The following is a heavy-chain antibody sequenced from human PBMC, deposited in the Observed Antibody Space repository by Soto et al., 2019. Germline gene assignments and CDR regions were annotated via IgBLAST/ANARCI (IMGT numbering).Heavy chain of an antibody. V-gene: IGHV1-69*02. CDR3: ERLFGCSSCATGAFES. CDR1: GGTFSSYT. J-gene: IGHJ3*02. D-gene: IGHD2-2*01. Sequence: SVKVYCKASGGTFSSYTISWVRQAPGQGLEWMGRIIPILGIANYAQKFQGRVTITGDKSTSTAYMELSSLRSEDTAVYYCERLFGCSSCATGAFESWGQGTMVTASS. CDR2: IIPILGIA.